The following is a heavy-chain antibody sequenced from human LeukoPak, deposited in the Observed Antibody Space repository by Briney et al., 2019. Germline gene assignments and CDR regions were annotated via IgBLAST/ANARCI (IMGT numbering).Heavy chain of an antibody. CDR2: IDWDDDK. D-gene: IGHD3-10*01. J-gene: IGHJ4*02. Sequence: SGPTLVNPTQTLTLTCTFSGFSLSTSKMRVNWIRQPPGKALEWLARIDWDDDKFYSASLKTRLTISKDTSKNQVVLTMTNMDPVDIATYYCATSGNPSFDYWGQGTLVTVSS. CDR1: GFSLSTSKMR. CDR3: ATSGNPSFDY. V-gene: IGHV2-70*04.